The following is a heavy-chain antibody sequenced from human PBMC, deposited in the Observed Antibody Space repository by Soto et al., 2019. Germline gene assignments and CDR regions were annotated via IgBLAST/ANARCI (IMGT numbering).Heavy chain of an antibody. V-gene: IGHV1-2*02. Sequence: QVQLVQSGAGVKKPGASVQVSCKASGYTFTEYYMYWVRQAPGQGPEWMGGINPRTGDTNYAQKFQGRVTMTRDMSISTAYMELRRLTSDDTAVYYCARDPIGGGAPYYFDYWGQGSLVTVSS. J-gene: IGHJ4*02. CDR1: GYTFTEYY. CDR3: ARDPIGGGAPYYFDY. D-gene: IGHD3-16*01. CDR2: INPRTGDT.